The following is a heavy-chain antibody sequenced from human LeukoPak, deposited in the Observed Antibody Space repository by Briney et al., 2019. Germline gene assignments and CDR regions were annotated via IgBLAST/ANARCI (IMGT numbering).Heavy chain of an antibody. CDR1: GGSISSGDYY. Sequence: SETLSLTCTVSGGSISSGDYYWSWLRQPPGKGLEWIGYIYYSGSTYYNPSLKSRVTISVDTSKNQFSLKLSSVTAADTAVYYCARGAHSGGYSRWGQGTLVTVSS. J-gene: IGHJ4*02. CDR3: ARGAHSGGYSR. CDR2: IYYSGST. V-gene: IGHV4-30-4*01. D-gene: IGHD3-22*01.